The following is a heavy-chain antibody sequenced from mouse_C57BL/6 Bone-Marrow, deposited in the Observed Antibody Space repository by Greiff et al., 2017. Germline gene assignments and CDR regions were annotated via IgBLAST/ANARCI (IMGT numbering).Heavy chain of an antibody. V-gene: IGHV1-81*01. Sequence: VQLQESGAELARPGASVKLSCKASGYTFTSYGISWVKQRTGQGLEWIGEIYPRSGNTYYNEKFKGKATLTADKSSRTAYMELRSLTSEDSAFYFCARMRYYCLAYWGQGTLVTVSA. D-gene: IGHD1-1*02. CDR3: ARMRYYCLAY. J-gene: IGHJ3*01. CDR1: GYTFTSYG. CDR2: IYPRSGNT.